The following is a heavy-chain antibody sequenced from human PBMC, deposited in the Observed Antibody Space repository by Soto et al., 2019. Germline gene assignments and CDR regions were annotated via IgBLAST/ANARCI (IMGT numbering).Heavy chain of an antibody. V-gene: IGHV4-59*01. D-gene: IGHD3-22*01. CDR1: GGSIRSYF. Sequence: QVHLQESGPGLLKPSETLSLSYTVSGGSIRSYFWSWIRQPPGKRLEWIGDIHNTGSTKYNPSLMSRVIMSVDTSKNQFFLKLTSVTAADTAVYFCARERRDYFDSSGYFDYRGQGTLVTVSA. J-gene: IGHJ4*02. CDR2: IHNTGST. CDR3: ARERRDYFDSSGYFDY.